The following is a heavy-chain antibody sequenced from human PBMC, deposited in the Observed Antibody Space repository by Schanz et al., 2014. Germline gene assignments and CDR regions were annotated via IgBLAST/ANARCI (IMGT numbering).Heavy chain of an antibody. Sequence: QVQLQESGPGLVKPSETLSLTCTVSGGSINSYYWTWIRQPPGKGLEWIGYIFFRGSTYYNPSLKSRVTISIDTSKNQFSLRLPSVTAADTAVYYCYGMDVWGQGTTVTVSS. CDR1: GGSINSYY. V-gene: IGHV4-59*12. CDR3: YGMDV. CDR2: IFFRGST. J-gene: IGHJ6*02.